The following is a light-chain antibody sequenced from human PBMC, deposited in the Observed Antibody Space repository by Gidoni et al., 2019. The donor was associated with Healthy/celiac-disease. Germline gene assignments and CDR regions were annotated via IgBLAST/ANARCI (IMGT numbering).Light chain of an antibody. Sequence: DIQMTQSPSSLSASVGDRVTITCRASQSISSYLNWYQQKPGKAPKLLIYAASSLQCGVPSRFSGSGSGTDFTLTISSLQPEDFATYYCQQSYSTPRNFXXXTRLEIK. V-gene: IGKV1-39*01. CDR1: QSISSY. CDR3: QQSYSTPRN. CDR2: AAS. J-gene: IGKJ5*01.